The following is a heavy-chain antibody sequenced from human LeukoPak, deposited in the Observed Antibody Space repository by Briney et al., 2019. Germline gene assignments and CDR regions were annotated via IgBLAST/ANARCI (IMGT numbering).Heavy chain of an antibody. CDR2: ISAYNGNT. V-gene: IGHV1-18*01. CDR1: GYTFTSYG. Sequence: ASVKVSCKASGYTFTSYGISWVRQAPGQGLEWMGWISAYNGNTNYAQKLQGRVTMTTDTSTSTAYMELRSLRSDDTAVYYCARDRASWELLPGHYWGQGTLVTVSS. CDR3: ARDRASWELLPGHY. J-gene: IGHJ4*02. D-gene: IGHD1-26*01.